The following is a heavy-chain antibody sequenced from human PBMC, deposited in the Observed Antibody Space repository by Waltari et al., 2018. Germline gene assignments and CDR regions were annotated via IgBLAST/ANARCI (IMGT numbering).Heavy chain of an antibody. CDR1: GYSISSGYY. CDR2: IYHGGST. D-gene: IGHD6-19*01. CDR3: ARLLSSGWYLVDY. Sequence: QVQLQESGPGLVKPSETLSLTCAVSGYSISSGYYWGWIRQPPGKGLEWIGSIYHGGSTYYNPSLKSRVTISVDTSKNQFSLKLSSVTAADTAVYYCARLLSSGWYLVDYWGQGTLVTVSS. J-gene: IGHJ4*02. V-gene: IGHV4-38-2*01.